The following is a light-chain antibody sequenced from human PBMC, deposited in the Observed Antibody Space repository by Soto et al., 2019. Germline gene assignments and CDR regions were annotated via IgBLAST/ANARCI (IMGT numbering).Light chain of an antibody. V-gene: IGKV3-15*01. Sequence: EIVMTQSPATLSVSPGERATLSCRASQSVSSNLAWYQQKPGQAPRLLIYGASTRATGIPARFSGSGSGTEFTLTISSLQYEDFAVYYCQQYNTSPTFGQGTKVEIK. CDR3: QQYNTSPT. CDR2: GAS. J-gene: IGKJ1*01. CDR1: QSVSSN.